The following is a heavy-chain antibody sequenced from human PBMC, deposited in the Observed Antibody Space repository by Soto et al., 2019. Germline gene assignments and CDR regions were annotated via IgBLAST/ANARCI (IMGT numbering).Heavy chain of an antibody. J-gene: IGHJ5*02. CDR2: ISYDGSNK. CDR1: GFTFSSYA. Sequence: QVQLVESGGGVVQTGRSLRLSCAASGFTFSSYAMHWVRQAPGKGLEWVAVISYDGSNKYYADSVKGRFTIPRDNSKNTLYLQMNSLRAEDTAVYYCARDSHFDPWGQGTLVTVSS. CDR3: ARDSHFDP. V-gene: IGHV3-30-3*01.